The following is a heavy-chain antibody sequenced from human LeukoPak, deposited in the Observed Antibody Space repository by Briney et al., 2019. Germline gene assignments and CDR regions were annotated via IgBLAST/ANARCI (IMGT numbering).Heavy chain of an antibody. Sequence: GGSLRLSCAASGFTFSDYYMSWIRQAPGKGLEWVSYISSSGSTIYYADSVKGRFTISRDNAKNSLYLQMNSLRAEDTAVYYCASSIVVVPAAIREPFDYWGQGTLVTVSS. J-gene: IGHJ4*02. V-gene: IGHV3-11*04. CDR2: ISSSGSTI. D-gene: IGHD2-2*01. CDR3: ASSIVVVPAAIREPFDY. CDR1: GFTFSDYY.